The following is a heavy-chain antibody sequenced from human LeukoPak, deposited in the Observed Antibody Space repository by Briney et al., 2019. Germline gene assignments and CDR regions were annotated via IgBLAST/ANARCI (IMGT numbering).Heavy chain of an antibody. D-gene: IGHD3-10*01. CDR1: GFTFSSYW. Sequence: GGSLRLSCAASGFTFSSYWMSWVRQAPGKGLEWVANIKQDGREKYYVDSVKGRFTISRANAKNSLYLQMNSLRAEDTAVYYCAVGVYYCDYWGQGTLVTVSS. CDR2: IKQDGREK. CDR3: AVGVYYCDY. J-gene: IGHJ4*02. V-gene: IGHV3-7*02.